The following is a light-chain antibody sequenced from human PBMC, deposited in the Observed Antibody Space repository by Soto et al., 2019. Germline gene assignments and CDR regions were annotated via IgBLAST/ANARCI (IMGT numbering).Light chain of an antibody. CDR3: QQYDSSPGT. CDR2: GAS. Sequence: EIVLTQSPDTLSLSPGERATLSCRASQSISSTHLVWYQQKPGQAPSLLIFGASSRATGIPDRFRGSGSGTDFTVTISGLEPEDFAVYYCQQYDSSPGTFGQGTKVAIK. J-gene: IGKJ1*01. V-gene: IGKV3-20*01. CDR1: QSISSTH.